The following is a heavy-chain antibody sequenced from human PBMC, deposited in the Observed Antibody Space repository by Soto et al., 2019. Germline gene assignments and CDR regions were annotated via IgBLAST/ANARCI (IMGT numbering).Heavy chain of an antibody. CDR1: GYTFTSYD. CDR3: AGGGVPADMEVDYYYGMDV. V-gene: IGHV1-8*01. D-gene: IGHD2-2*01. Sequence: GASVKVSCKASGYTFTSYDINWVRQATGQGLEWMGWMNPNSGNTGYAQKFQGRVTMTRHTSISTAYMELSSLRSEDTAVYYCAGGGVPADMEVDYYYGMDVWGQGTTVSACS. J-gene: IGHJ6*02. CDR2: MNPNSGNT.